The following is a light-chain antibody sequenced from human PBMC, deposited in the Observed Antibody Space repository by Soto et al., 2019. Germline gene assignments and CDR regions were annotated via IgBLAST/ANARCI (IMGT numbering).Light chain of an antibody. CDR3: MQSQQTPPT. CDR1: QSLLQSNGNNY. J-gene: IGKJ1*01. Sequence: DIVMTQSPLSLPVTRGEPASISCSSSQSLLQSNGNNYLDWYLQKPGQSPQLLIFFGSYRASGVPDRFSGSGSGTDFTLKIRSVEAEDVAIYYCMQSQQTPPTFGQGTRVEIK. CDR2: FGS. V-gene: IGKV2-28*01.